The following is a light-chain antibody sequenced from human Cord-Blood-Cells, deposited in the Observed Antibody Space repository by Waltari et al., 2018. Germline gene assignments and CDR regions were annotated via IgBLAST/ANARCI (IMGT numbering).Light chain of an antibody. CDR3: QQSYSTLPYT. Sequence: DIQMTQSPSSLSASVGDRVTITSRASQSISSYLNWYQQKPGKAPKLLIYAASSLQSGVPSRFSGSGSGTDFTLTISSLQPEDFATYYCQQSYSTLPYTFGQGTKLEIK. V-gene: IGKV1-39*01. J-gene: IGKJ2*01. CDR1: QSISSY. CDR2: AAS.